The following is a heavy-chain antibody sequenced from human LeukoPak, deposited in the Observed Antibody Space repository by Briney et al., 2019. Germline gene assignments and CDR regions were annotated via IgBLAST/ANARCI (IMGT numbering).Heavy chain of an antibody. CDR2: IYYSGST. Sequence: PSETLSLTCPVCGGSISSYYWSWLRQPPGKGLEWIGYIYYSGSTNYNPSLKSRVTISVDTSKNQFSLKLSSVTAADTAVYYCAREVYYYYYMDVWGKGTTVTVS. CDR3: AREVYYYYYMDV. V-gene: IGHV4-59*01. J-gene: IGHJ6*03. CDR1: GGSISSYY.